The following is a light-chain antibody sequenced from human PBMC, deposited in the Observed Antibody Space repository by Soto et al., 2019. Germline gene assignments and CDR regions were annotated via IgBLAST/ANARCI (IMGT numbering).Light chain of an antibody. CDR2: EVS. V-gene: IGLV2-8*01. J-gene: IGLJ3*02. Sequence: QSALTQPPSASGSPGQSVTISCTGTSSDVGCYNFVSWYQQQPGTAPKLLIYEVSKRPSGVPDRFSGSKSGYTASLTVSGLHAEDEADDYCSSYGGSNNLNWLFGGGTQLTVL. CDR3: SSYGGSNNLNWL. CDR1: SSDVGCYNF.